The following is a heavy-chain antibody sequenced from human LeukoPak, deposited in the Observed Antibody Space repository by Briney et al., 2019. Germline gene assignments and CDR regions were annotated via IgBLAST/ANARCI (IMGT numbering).Heavy chain of an antibody. D-gene: IGHD6-19*01. J-gene: IGHJ5*02. CDR2: ISSYNGNT. CDR1: GYTFTSYG. CDR3: AREPSGWYRRKNWFDP. V-gene: IGHV1-18*01. Sequence: ASVKVSCKASGYTFTSYGISWVRQAPGQGLEWMGWISSYNGNTNYAQKLQGRVTMTTDTSTSAAYMELRSLRSDDTAVYYCAREPSGWYRRKNWFDPWGQGTLVTVSS.